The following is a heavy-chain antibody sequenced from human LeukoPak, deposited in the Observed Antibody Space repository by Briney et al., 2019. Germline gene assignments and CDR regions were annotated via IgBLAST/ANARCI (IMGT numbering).Heavy chain of an antibody. CDR2: IYYSGST. Sequence: SQTLSLTCTVSGGSISSGDYYWSWIRQPPGKGLEWIGYIYYSGSTYYNPSLKSRVTISVDTSKNQLSLKLSSVTAADTAVYYCARDVLYCSSTSCLGWFDPWGQGTLVTVSS. CDR3: ARDVLYCSSTSCLGWFDP. D-gene: IGHD2-2*01. V-gene: IGHV4-30-4*01. CDR1: GGSISSGDYY. J-gene: IGHJ5*02.